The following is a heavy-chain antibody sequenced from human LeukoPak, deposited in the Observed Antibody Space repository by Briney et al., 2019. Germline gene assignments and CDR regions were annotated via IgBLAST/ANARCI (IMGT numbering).Heavy chain of an antibody. Sequence: SETLSLTCTVSGGSISSYYWSWIRQPPGKGLEWIGYIYYSGSTNYNPSLKSRVTISVDTSKNQFSLKLSSVTAADTAVYYCARYSSSWYAYFQHWGQGTLVTVSS. CDR1: GGSISSYY. V-gene: IGHV4-59*08. D-gene: IGHD6-13*01. CDR2: IYYSGST. J-gene: IGHJ1*01. CDR3: ARYSSSWYAYFQH.